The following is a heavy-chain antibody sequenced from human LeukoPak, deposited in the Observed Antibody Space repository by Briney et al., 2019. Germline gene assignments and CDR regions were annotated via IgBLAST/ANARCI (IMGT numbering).Heavy chain of an antibody. Sequence: PGGSLRLSCAASGFTFNSYEMNWVRQAPGKGLEWVSWIGASGSPIYYAASVKGRFTISRDNAKNSVYLQMNSLKVEDTAIYYCVRAGVDQMRYWGQGTLVTVSS. CDR3: VRAGVDQMRY. CDR2: IGASGSPI. J-gene: IGHJ4*02. D-gene: IGHD2-2*02. CDR1: GFTFNSYE. V-gene: IGHV3-48*03.